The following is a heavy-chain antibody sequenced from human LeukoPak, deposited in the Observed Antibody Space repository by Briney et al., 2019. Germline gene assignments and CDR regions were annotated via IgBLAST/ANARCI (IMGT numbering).Heavy chain of an antibody. V-gene: IGHV1-46*01. CDR2: INPSAGST. J-gene: IGHJ4*02. D-gene: IGHD5-18*01. CDR1: GYTFTSYY. Sequence: ASVKVSCKSSGYTFTSYYMHWVRQAPGQGLEWMGIINPSAGSTSYAQKFQGRVTMTRDTSTSTVYMGLSSLRSEDTAVYYCARGGLQLLAPLDYWGQGTLVTVSS. CDR3: ARGGLQLLAPLDY.